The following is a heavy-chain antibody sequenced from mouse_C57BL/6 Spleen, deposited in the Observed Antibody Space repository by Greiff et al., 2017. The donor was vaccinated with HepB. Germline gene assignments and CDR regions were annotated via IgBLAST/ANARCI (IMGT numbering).Heavy chain of an antibody. V-gene: IGHV3-6*01. CDR2: ISYDGSN. CDR3: ARERSYGSSSWFAY. J-gene: IGHJ3*01. CDR1: GYSITSGYY. Sequence: DVKLQESGPGLVKPSQSLSLTCSVTGYSITSGYYWNWIRQFPGNKLEWMGYISYDGSNNYNPSLKNRISITRDTSKNQFFLKLNSVTTEDTATYYCARERSYGSSSWFAYWGQGTLVTVSA. D-gene: IGHD1-1*01.